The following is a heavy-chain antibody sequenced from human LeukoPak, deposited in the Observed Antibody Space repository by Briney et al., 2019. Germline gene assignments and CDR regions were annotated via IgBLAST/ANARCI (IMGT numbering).Heavy chain of an antibody. CDR1: GFTFSSYG. CDR2: INNNGGST. Sequence: GGSLRLSCSASGFTFSSYGMHWVRQAPGRGLEYVSAINNNGGSTYYADSVKGRFTISRDNSKNTLYLQMSSLRAEDTAVYYCVKDRGRDIFTGYSYAFDIWGQGTMVTVSS. CDR3: VKDRGRDIFTGYSYAFDI. V-gene: IGHV3-64D*09. D-gene: IGHD3-9*01. J-gene: IGHJ3*02.